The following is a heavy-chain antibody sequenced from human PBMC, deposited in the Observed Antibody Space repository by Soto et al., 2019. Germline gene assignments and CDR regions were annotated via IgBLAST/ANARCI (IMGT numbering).Heavy chain of an antibody. Sequence: GGSLRLSCAASGFTFSNAWMSWVRQAPGKGLEWVGRIKSKTDGGTTDYAAPVKGRFTISRDDSKNTLYLQMNSLKTEDTAVYYCTTSVGYSYGYDAFDIWGQGTMVTVSS. D-gene: IGHD5-18*01. J-gene: IGHJ3*02. CDR2: IKSKTDGGTT. V-gene: IGHV3-15*01. CDR3: TTSVGYSYGYDAFDI. CDR1: GFTFSNAW.